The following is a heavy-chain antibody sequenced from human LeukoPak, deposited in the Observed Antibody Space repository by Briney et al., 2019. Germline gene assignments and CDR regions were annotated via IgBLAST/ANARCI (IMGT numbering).Heavy chain of an antibody. Sequence: SETLSLTCAVYGGSFSGYYWSWIRQPPGNGLEWMGEINHSGSTNYNPSLKSRVTISVDTSKNQFSLKLSSVTAADTAVYYCARGHPRSTYYYDSSGRGDYWGQGTLVTVSS. J-gene: IGHJ4*02. CDR1: GGSFSGYY. D-gene: IGHD3-22*01. V-gene: IGHV4-34*01. CDR2: INHSGST. CDR3: ARGHPRSTYYYDSSGRGDY.